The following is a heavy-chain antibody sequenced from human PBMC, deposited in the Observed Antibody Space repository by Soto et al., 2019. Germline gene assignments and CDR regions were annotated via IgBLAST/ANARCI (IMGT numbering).Heavy chain of an antibody. CDR3: ARQLYSSGFPRSAFDI. V-gene: IGHV4-39*01. Sequence: SETLSLTCTVPGGSISSHIYYWGWIRQPPGKGLEWIGSIYYSGSTYYNPSLKSRVSISVDTSKNQFSLRLSSVTAADTVVYYCARQLYSSGFPRSAFDIWGQGTMVTVSS. D-gene: IGHD6-19*01. CDR1: GGSISSHIYY. CDR2: IYYSGST. J-gene: IGHJ3*02.